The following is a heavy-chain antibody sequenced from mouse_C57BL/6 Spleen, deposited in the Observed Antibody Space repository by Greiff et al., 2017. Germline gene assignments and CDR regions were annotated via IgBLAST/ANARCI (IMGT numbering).Heavy chain of an antibody. V-gene: IGHV1-64*01. J-gene: IGHJ4*01. CDR1: GYTFTSYW. Sequence: QVQLKQPGAELVKPGASVKLSCKASGYTFTSYWMHWVKQRPGQGLEWIGMIHPTSGSTNYNEKFKSKAALTVDKSSSTAYMQLSSLTSEDSAVNYCARRDYAMDYWGQGTSVTVSA. CDR2: IHPTSGST. CDR3: ARRDYAMDY.